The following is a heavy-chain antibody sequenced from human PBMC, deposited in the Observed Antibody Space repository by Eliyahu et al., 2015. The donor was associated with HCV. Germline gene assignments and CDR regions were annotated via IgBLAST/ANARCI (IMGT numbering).Heavy chain of an antibody. J-gene: IGHJ6*02. V-gene: IGHV1-69*01. CDR3: ARGTSYYDFWSGYPTGMDV. CDR1: GGTFSSXA. CDR2: IIPIFGTA. Sequence: EVKKPXSSVKVSCKASGGTFSSXAISWVRQAPGQGLEWMGGIIPIFGTANYAQKFQGRVTITADESTSTAYMELSSLRSEDTAVYYCARGTSYYDFWSGYPTGMDVWGQGTTVTVSS. D-gene: IGHD3-3*01.